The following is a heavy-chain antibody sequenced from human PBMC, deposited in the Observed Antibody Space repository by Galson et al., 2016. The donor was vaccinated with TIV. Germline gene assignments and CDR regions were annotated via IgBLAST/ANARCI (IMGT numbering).Heavy chain of an antibody. CDR2: INTNTGNT. CDR1: GYTFTRYA. J-gene: IGHJ4*02. Sequence: SVKVSCKVSGYTFTRYAMNWVRQVPGHEPEWMGWINTNTGNTTYAEAITGRIVLSLDNSVSTTFLQINNLRPEDTAVYYCVSSSWYYWGQGTLVTVSS. CDR3: VSSSWYY. D-gene: IGHD6-13*01. V-gene: IGHV7-4-1*02.